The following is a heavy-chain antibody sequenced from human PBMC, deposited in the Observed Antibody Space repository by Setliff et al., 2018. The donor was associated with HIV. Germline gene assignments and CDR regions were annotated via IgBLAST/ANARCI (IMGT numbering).Heavy chain of an antibody. J-gene: IGHJ2*01. CDR1: GGSISSSSYY. D-gene: IGHD3-3*01. CDR3: LLWTGYYTYWFFDL. V-gene: IGHV4-39*07. CDR2: IDYSGST. Sequence: KPSETLSLTCTVSGGSISSSSYYWGWIRQPPGKGLEWIGSIDYSGSTYYNPSLKSRLTISVDMSKNQLSLKLSSVTAADTAVYYCLLWTGYYTYWFFDLWGRGALVTVSS.